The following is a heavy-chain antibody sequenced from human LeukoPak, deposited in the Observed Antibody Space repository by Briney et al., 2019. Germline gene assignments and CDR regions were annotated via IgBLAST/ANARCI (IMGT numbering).Heavy chain of an antibody. CDR1: TFTLSSYN. CDR3: AKGLMGATPYYFDY. D-gene: IGHD1-26*01. V-gene: IGHV3-21*06. J-gene: IGHJ4*02. Sequence: GGSLRLSCAASTFTLSSYNMNWVRQAPGKGLEWVSSISYSGSYIYYRDSVKGRFTISRDSAENSVYLQMNSLRADDTAVYYCAKGLMGATPYYFDYWGQGTLVTVSS. CDR2: ISYSGSYI.